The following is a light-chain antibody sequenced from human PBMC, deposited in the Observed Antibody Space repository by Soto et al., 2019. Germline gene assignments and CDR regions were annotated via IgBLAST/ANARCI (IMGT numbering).Light chain of an antibody. CDR2: GAS. CDR1: QSVSSN. J-gene: IGKJ1*01. V-gene: IGKV3-15*01. CDR3: QQYNNWPRT. Sequence: EIVMTHSPATLSWSPWERATLSFRASQSVSSNLAWYQQKPGQAPRLLIYGASTRATGIPARFSGSGSGTEFTLTISSLQSEDFAVYYCQQYNNWPRTFGQGTKVDIK.